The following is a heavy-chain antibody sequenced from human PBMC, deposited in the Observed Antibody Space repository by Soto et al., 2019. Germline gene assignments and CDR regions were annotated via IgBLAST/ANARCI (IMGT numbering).Heavy chain of an antibody. CDR3: ASAPYRGSWFGELYYYYYGMDV. J-gene: IGHJ6*02. V-gene: IGHV4-34*01. CDR1: GGYFSGYY. CDR2: INHSGST. D-gene: IGHD3-10*01. Sequence: SETLSLTCAVYGGYFSGYYWSWVRQPPGKGLEWIGEINHSGSTNYNPSLKSRVTISVDTSKNQFSLKLSSVTAADTAVYYCASAPYRGSWFGELYYYYYGMDVWGQGTTVTVSS.